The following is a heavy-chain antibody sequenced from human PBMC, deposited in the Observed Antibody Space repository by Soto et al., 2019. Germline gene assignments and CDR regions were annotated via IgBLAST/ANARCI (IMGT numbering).Heavy chain of an antibody. V-gene: IGHV1-2*02. Sequence: SVKVSCKASGYTFTGYYMHWVRQAPGQGLEWMGWINPNSGVTNYAQKFQGRFTMTRDTSISTAYMELSRLRSDDTAVYYCARDTQWLVRRDYDYGMDVWGQGTTVTVSS. CDR3: ARDTQWLVRRDYDYGMDV. CDR2: INPNSGVT. CDR1: GYTFTGYY. J-gene: IGHJ6*02. D-gene: IGHD6-19*01.